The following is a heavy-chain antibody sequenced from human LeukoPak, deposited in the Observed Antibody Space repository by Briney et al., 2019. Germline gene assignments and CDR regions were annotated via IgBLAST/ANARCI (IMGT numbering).Heavy chain of an antibody. CDR1: GGSISSGGYS. Sequence: SETLSLTCAVSGGSISSGGYSWSWIRQPPGKGLEWIGYIYHSGSTYYNPSLKSRVTISVDTSKNQFSLKLSSVTAADTAVYYCARLRGYSYGYYFDYWGQGTLVTVSS. CDR3: ARLRGYSYGYYFDY. CDR2: IYHSGST. V-gene: IGHV4-30-2*01. J-gene: IGHJ4*02. D-gene: IGHD5-18*01.